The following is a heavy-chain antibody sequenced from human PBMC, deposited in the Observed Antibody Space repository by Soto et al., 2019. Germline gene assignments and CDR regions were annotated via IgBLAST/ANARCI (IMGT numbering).Heavy chain of an antibody. V-gene: IGHV3-33*01. D-gene: IGHD1-7*01. CDR1: VFTFSSYG. CDR2: VWNDGTNP. J-gene: IGHJ5*02. CDR3: ARDNVASTNYFWFDP. Sequence: WWSLRLSCAASVFTFSSYGMHWFRLAPGRGLEWVALVWNDGTNPYYADSVQGRFIISRDNSKNTLYLQMNSLSAEDTAVYYCARDNVASTNYFWFDPRGQGTQVTVSS.